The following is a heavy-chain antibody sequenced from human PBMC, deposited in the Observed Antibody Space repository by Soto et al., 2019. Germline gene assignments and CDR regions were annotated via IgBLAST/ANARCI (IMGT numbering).Heavy chain of an antibody. D-gene: IGHD6-6*01. Sequence: PSQTLSLTCAISGDSVSSNSAAWNWIRQSPSRGLEWLGRTYYRSKWYNDYAVSVKSRITINPDTSKNQFSLQLNSVTPEDTAVYYCARGGYEEYSSSSGAYYYYYGMDVWGQGTTVTVSS. J-gene: IGHJ6*02. CDR2: TYYRSKWYN. CDR1: GDSVSSNSAA. V-gene: IGHV6-1*01. CDR3: ARGGYEEYSSSSGAYYYYYGMDV.